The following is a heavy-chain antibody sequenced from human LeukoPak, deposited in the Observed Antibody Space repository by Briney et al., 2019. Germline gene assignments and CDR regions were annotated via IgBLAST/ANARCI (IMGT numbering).Heavy chain of an antibody. D-gene: IGHD3-22*01. CDR3: ARLDDSSGYHGAFDY. CDR2: ICYSGST. CDR1: GGSLSSSSYY. Sequence: SETLSLTCTLSGGSLSSSSYYWGWLRQPPGKGLEWIGGICYSGSTFYYQCLKRRVTISVDTSKNQFSLKLSPVTAADTAVYYCARLDDSSGYHGAFDYWGQGTLVTVSS. V-gene: IGHV4-39*01. J-gene: IGHJ4*02.